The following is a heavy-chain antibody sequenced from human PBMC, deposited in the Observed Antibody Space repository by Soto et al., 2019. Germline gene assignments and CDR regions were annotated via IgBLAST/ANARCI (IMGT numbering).Heavy chain of an antibody. CDR2: IYPGDSDT. CDR3: ARHLGSQYYDFWSGPSSDYYYGMDV. V-gene: IGHV5-51*01. CDR1: GYSFTSYW. J-gene: IGHJ6*02. Sequence: PGESLKISCKGSGYSFTSYWIGWVRQMPGKGLEWMGIIYPGDSDTRYSPSFQGQVTISADKSISTAYLQWSSLKASDTAMYYCARHLGSQYYDFWSGPSSDYYYGMDVWGQGTTVTVSS. D-gene: IGHD3-3*01.